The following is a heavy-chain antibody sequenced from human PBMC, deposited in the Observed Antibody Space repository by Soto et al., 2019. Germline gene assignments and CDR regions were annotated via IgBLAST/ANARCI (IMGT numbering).Heavy chain of an antibody. CDR3: GKDAGDRGLLYFDC. D-gene: IGHD3-10*01. CDR1: GFTFTNYA. V-gene: IGHV3-23*01. Sequence: GGSLRLSCAASGFTFTNYAMSWVLQAPGKGLEWVSAIIGSGTATYHADSVKGRFTISRDNSKNTLYLQMNSLRAEDTAVYYCGKDAGDRGLLYFDCWGQGA. J-gene: IGHJ4*02. CDR2: IIGSGTAT.